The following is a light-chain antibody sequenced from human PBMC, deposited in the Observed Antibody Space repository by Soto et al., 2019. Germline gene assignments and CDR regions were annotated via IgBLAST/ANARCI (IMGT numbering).Light chain of an antibody. Sequence: DIQLSQSPSSLSASVVDTVTLTCLASQGFTNYLAWYQQKPGKAPKLLIYAASTLQSGVPPRFSGSGSGTHFTLTISSLQPEDAATYYCQKYNTAPYTLGQGTRLEIK. CDR2: AAS. J-gene: IGKJ5*01. CDR1: QGFTNY. V-gene: IGKV1-27*01. CDR3: QKYNTAPYT.